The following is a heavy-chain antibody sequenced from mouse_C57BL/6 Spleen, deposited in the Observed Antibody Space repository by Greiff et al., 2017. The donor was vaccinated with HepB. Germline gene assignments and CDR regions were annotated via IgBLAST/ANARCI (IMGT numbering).Heavy chain of an antibody. Sequence: VQLQQSGAELVKPGASVKISCKASGYAFSSYWMNWVKQRPGKGLEWIGQIYPGDGDTNYNGKFKGKATLTADKSSSTAYMQLSSLTSEDSAVYFCARRDPSYYAMDYWGQGTSVTVSS. CDR2: IYPGDGDT. V-gene: IGHV1-80*01. CDR1: GYAFSSYW. J-gene: IGHJ4*01. CDR3: ARRDPSYYAMDY.